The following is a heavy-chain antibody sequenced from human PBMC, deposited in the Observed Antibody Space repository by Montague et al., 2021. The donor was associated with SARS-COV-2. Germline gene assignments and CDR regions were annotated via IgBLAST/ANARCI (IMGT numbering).Heavy chain of an antibody. Sequence: SLRLSCAASGFTFSSYEMNWVRQAPGKGLEWVSYISSSGSTIYYVDSVKGRFTISRDNAKNSLYLQLNSLRAEDTAVYYCARCLRGYDLGALYFDYWGQGPRATV. CDR1: GFTFSSYE. CDR2: ISSSGSTI. CDR3: ARCLRGYDLGALYFDY. J-gene: IGHJ4*02. V-gene: IGHV3-48*03. D-gene: IGHD5-12*01.